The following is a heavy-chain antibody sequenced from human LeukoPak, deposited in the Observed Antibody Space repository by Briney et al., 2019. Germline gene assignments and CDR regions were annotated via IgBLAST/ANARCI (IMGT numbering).Heavy chain of an antibody. D-gene: IGHD4-17*01. CDR1: GFTFDDYA. Sequence: GRSLRLSCAASGFTFDDYAMHWVRQAPGKGLEWVSGISWNSGSIGYAASVRGRFTISRDNAKNSLYLHMNSLRAEDMALYYCAKSYGDYALDYWGQGTLVTVSS. CDR2: ISWNSGSI. V-gene: IGHV3-9*03. CDR3: AKSYGDYALDY. J-gene: IGHJ4*02.